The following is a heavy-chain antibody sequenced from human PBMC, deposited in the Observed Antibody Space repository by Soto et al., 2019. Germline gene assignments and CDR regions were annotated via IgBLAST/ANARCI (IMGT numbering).Heavy chain of an antibody. CDR2: IWYDGSNK. D-gene: IGHD5-18*01. CDR1: GFTFSSYG. V-gene: IGHV3-33*01. J-gene: IGHJ4*02. CDR3: ARDDRPHTAMVPVDY. Sequence: QVQLVESGGGVVQPGRSLRLSCAASGFTFSSYGMHWVRQAPGKGLEWVAVIWYDGSNKYYADSVKGRFTISRDNSKNTLYLQMNSLRAEDTAVYYCARDDRPHTAMVPVDYWGQGTLVTVSS.